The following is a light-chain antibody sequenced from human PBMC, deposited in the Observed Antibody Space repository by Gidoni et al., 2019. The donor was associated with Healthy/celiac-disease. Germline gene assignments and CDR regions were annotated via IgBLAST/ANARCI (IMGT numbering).Light chain of an antibody. CDR3: QAWDSSTVV. CDR2: QDS. J-gene: IGLJ2*01. Sequence: SSELTPPPSVCVSPGQTASLTCSGDKLGDKYACWYQQKPGQSPVLVIYQDSKRPSGIPERFSGSNSGNTATLTISGTQAMDEADYYCQAWDSSTVVFGGGTKLTVL. CDR1: KLGDKY. V-gene: IGLV3-1*01.